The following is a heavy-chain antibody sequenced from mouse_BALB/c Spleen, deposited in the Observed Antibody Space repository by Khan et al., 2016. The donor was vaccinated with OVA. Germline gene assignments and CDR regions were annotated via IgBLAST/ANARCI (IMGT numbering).Heavy chain of an antibody. Sequence: QVQLKQSGAELVRPGASVKLSCKTSGYIFTSYWIHWVKQSSGQGLEWIARIYPGTDNSYYNEKFKDQATLTADKSSSTAYMQLSSLKSEDSDVYVCAREEALYHFDHWGQGTTLTVSS. V-gene: IGHV1-76*01. J-gene: IGHJ2*01. CDR2: IYPGTDNS. D-gene: IGHD3-2*02. CDR3: AREEALYHFDH. CDR1: GYIFTSYW.